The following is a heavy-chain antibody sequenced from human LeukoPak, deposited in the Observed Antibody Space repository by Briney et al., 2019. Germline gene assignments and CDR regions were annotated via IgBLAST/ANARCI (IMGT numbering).Heavy chain of an antibody. J-gene: IGHJ6*03. D-gene: IGHD4-17*01. Sequence: PSETLSLTCTVSGGSISSGSYYWSWIRQPAGKGLEWIGRIYTSGSTNYNPSLKSRVTISVDTSKNQFSLKLSSVTAADTAVYYCARDERAVTPYYYYYYMDVWGKGTTVTVSS. CDR3: ARDERAVTPYYYYYYMDV. V-gene: IGHV4-61*02. CDR2: IYTSGST. CDR1: GGSISSGSYY.